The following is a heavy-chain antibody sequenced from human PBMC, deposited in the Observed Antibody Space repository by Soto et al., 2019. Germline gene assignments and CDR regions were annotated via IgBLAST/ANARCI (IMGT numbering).Heavy chain of an antibody. V-gene: IGHV1-69*01. J-gene: IGHJ4*02. D-gene: IGHD3-22*01. CDR3: ATPMTTPGGAEYFDY. Sequence: QVQLVQSGAEVKKPGSSVKVSCKASGGTFSSYAISWVRQAPGQGLEWMGGIIPICGTANYAQKFQGRVTITADESTSTAYMELSSLRSEDTAVYYCATPMTTPGGAEYFDYWGQGTLVTVSS. CDR2: IIPICGTA. CDR1: GGTFSSYA.